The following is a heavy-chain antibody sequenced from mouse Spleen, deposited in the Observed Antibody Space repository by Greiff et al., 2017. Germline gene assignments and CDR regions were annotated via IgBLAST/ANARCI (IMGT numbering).Heavy chain of an antibody. J-gene: IGHJ2*01. D-gene: IGHD4-1*01. Sequence: QVQLQQPGAELVKPGASVKLSCKASGYTFTSYWMQWVKQRPGQGLEWIGEIDPSDSYTNYNQKFKGKATLTVDTSSSTAYMQLSSLTSEDSAVYYCARLWDKFDYWGQGTTLTVSS. CDR3: ARLWDKFDY. V-gene: IGHV1-50*01. CDR2: IDPSDSYT. CDR1: GYTFTSYW.